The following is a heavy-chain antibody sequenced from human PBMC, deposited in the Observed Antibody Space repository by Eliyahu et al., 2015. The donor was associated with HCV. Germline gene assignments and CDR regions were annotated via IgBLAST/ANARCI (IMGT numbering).Heavy chain of an antibody. D-gene: IGHD3/OR15-3a*01. CDR3: AKGPYWTGYNPPPYFDY. CDR1: GFTFXDXA. CDR2: ISWNSGSI. V-gene: IGHV3-9*01. Sequence: EVQLVESGGGLVQPGRSLRLSCXAXGFTFXDXAMHWVRQAPGKGLEWVSGISWNSGSIGYADSVKGRFTISRDNAKNSLYLQMNSLRAEDTALYYCAKGPYWTGYNPPPYFDYWGQGTLVTVSS. J-gene: IGHJ4*02.